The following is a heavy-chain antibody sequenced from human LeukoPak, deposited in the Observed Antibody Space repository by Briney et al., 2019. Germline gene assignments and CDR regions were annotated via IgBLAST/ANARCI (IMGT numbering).Heavy chain of an antibody. J-gene: IGHJ6*03. V-gene: IGHV4-59*01. CDR2: IYYSGRT. D-gene: IGHD2-2*01. CDR3: AKDGGSDIVVVPAAMAGGDYMDV. Sequence: SETLSLTCTVSGGSISSYYWSWVRQPPGKGLEWIGYIYYSGRTNYNPSPKSRVTISVDTSKNQFSLKLSSVTAADTAVYYCAKDGGSDIVVVPAAMAGGDYMDVWGKGTTVTISS. CDR1: GGSISSYY.